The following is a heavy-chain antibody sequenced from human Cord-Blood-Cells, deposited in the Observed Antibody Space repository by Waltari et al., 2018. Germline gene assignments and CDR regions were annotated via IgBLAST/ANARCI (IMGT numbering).Heavy chain of an antibody. D-gene: IGHD3-10*01. CDR2: INNSGST. CDR3: ARGPDLWFGELYFDY. CDR1: GGSFSGYY. Sequence: QVQLQQWGAGLLKPSETLSLTCAVYGGSFSGYYWSWIRQPPGKGLEWIGEINNSGSTNYHPSLKSRVTISVDTSKNQFSLKLSSVTAADTAVYYCARGPDLWFGELYFDYWGQGTLVTVSS. J-gene: IGHJ4*02. V-gene: IGHV4-34*01.